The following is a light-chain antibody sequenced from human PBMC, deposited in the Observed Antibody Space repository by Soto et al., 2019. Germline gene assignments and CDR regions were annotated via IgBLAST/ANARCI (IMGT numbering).Light chain of an antibody. V-gene: IGKV1-12*01. Sequence: IEMTQSPSTVSASVGDRITITCRASQGISSRLPRYQQKPGKAPNLLIYSASILQSGVTNRFSGSCPGTYFTLTITSLQPEDFGTYYCQQAYSLPPVFGGGTKVYIK. CDR2: SAS. CDR1: QGISSR. CDR3: QQAYSLPPV. J-gene: IGKJ4*01.